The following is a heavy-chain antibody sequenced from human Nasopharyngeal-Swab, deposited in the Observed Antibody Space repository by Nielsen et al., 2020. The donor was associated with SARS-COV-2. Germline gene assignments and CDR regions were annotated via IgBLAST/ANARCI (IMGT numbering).Heavy chain of an antibody. CDR1: GGTFSSYG. Sequence: ASVKVSCKASGGTFSSYGINWVRQAPGQGLEWMGWISTNNGATNYAQKLQGRVTMTTDTSTSTAYMDLRSLRSDDTAVYYCARDSMTSGYAADFWGQGTLVTVSS. CDR2: ISTNNGAT. V-gene: IGHV1-18*01. J-gene: IGHJ4*02. CDR3: ARDSMTSGYAADF. D-gene: IGHD3-9*01.